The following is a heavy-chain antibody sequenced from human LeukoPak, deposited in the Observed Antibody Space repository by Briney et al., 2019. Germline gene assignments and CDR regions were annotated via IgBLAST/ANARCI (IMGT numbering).Heavy chain of an antibody. J-gene: IGHJ4*02. Sequence: GGSLRLSCAASGFTVSSNYMSWVRQAPGKGLEWVSVIYSGGSTYYADSVKGRFTISRDNSRNTLYLQMNSLRAEDTAVYYCARGSRSSGWFDYWGQGTLVTVSS. CDR3: ARGSRSSGWFDY. CDR2: IYSGGST. CDR1: GFTVSSNY. V-gene: IGHV3-53*01. D-gene: IGHD6-19*01.